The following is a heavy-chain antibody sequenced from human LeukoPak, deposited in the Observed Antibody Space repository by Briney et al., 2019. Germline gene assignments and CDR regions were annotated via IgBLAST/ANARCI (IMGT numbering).Heavy chain of an antibody. CDR1: GYTFTGYY. CDR2: INPNSGGT. Sequence: ASVKVSCKASGYTFTGYYMHWVRQAPGQGLEWMGWINPNSGGTNYAQKFQGRVTMTRDTSISTAYMELGRLRSDDTAVYYCARDLIVGAHNWFDPWGQGTLVTVSS. V-gene: IGHV1-2*02. J-gene: IGHJ5*02. CDR3: ARDLIVGAHNWFDP. D-gene: IGHD1-26*01.